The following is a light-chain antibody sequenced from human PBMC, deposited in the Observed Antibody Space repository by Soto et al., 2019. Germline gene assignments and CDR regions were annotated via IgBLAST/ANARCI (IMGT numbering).Light chain of an antibody. V-gene: IGKV1-27*01. J-gene: IGKJ3*01. CDR3: QKYCVAPYT. CDR1: QDIRDF. Sequence: DIQMTQSPSSLSASVGDRVTITCRASQDIRDFLVWYQQRPGKAPTLLIYAASTLQSGVPSRFSGSGYGTEFTLTISSLQSEDVATYYCQKYCVAPYTFGPGTKVDLK. CDR2: AAS.